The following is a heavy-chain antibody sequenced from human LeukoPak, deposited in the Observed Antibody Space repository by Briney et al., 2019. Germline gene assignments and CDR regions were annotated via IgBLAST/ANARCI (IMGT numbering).Heavy chain of an antibody. CDR1: GFTFSSYW. Sequence: PGGSLRLSCAASGFTFSSYWMTWVRQAPGKGLEWVANIRQDGSEKFYVDSVKGRFTIPRDTAKNSLYLQMNSLRAEDTAVYYCARRSGTYFDYWGQGALVTVSS. CDR3: ARRSGTYFDY. CDR2: IRQDGSEK. D-gene: IGHD1-1*01. J-gene: IGHJ4*02. V-gene: IGHV3-7*01.